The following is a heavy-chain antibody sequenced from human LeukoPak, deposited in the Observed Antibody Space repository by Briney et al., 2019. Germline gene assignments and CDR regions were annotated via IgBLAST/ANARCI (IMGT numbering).Heavy chain of an antibody. CDR1: GFTFSSYA. Sequence: SGGSLRLSCAASGFTFSSYAMSWVRQAPGKGLEWVSAISGSGVSTYYADSVKDRFTISRDNSKNTLYLQMNSLRAEDTAVYYCAKPGDSSGWYYFDYWGQGTLVTVSS. J-gene: IGHJ4*02. CDR2: ISGSGVST. CDR3: AKPGDSSGWYYFDY. V-gene: IGHV3-23*01. D-gene: IGHD6-19*01.